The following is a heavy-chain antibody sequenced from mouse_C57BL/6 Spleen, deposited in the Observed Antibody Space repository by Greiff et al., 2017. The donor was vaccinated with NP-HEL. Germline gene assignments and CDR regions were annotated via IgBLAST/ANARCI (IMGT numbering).Heavy chain of an antibody. CDR3: AIDAWFAY. V-gene: IGHV3-6*01. J-gene: IGHJ3*01. CDR1: GYSITSGYY. CDR2: ISYDRSN. Sequence: EVKLQESGPGLVKPSQSLSLTCSVTGYSITSGYYWNWIRQFPGNKLEWMGYISYDRSNNYNPSLKNRISITRDTSKNQFFLKLNSVTTEDTATYYCAIDAWFAYWGQGTLVTVSA.